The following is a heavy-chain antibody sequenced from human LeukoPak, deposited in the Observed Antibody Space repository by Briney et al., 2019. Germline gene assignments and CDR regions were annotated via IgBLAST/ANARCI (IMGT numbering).Heavy chain of an antibody. Sequence: ASVKVSCKASGGTFSSYAISWVRQAPGQGLEWMGGIIPIFGTANYAQKFQGRVTITADESTSTAYMELSSLRSEDTAVDYCASYTARYSSGWYGSPQVGMDVWGQGTTVTVSS. J-gene: IGHJ6*02. CDR3: ASYTARYSSGWYGSPQVGMDV. V-gene: IGHV1-69*13. CDR2: IIPIFGTA. CDR1: GGTFSSYA. D-gene: IGHD6-19*01.